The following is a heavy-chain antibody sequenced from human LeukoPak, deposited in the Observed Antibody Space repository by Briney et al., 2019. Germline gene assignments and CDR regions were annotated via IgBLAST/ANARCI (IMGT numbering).Heavy chain of an antibody. J-gene: IGHJ4*02. CDR2: INSDGSST. CDR1: GFAFSNYW. V-gene: IGHV3-74*01. CDR3: ARENPPGLPKKALH. Sequence: GGSLRLSCAASGFAFSNYWMHWVRQAPGKGLVLVSRINSDGSSTSYADSVKGRFTISRDNAKNTLYLQMNSLSAEDTAVYYCARENPPGLPKKALHWGQGTLVTVSS.